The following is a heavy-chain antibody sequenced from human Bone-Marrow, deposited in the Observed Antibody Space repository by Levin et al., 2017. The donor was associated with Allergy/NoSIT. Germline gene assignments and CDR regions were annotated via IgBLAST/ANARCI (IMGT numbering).Heavy chain of an antibody. D-gene: IGHD2-15*01. CDR1: GGSISRSTYY. CDR3: ARAFDSSDAPWYSYFYHMDA. J-gene: IGHJ6*03. V-gene: IGHV4-39*07. Sequence: SQTLSLTCTVSGGSISRSTYYWVWIRQPPGKGLEWIGSIYYIGTTYYNPSLKSRVTISVDTSKNQFSLKLTSVTAADTAVYYCARAFDSSDAPWYSYFYHMDAWGQGTTVTVSS. CDR2: IYYIGTT.